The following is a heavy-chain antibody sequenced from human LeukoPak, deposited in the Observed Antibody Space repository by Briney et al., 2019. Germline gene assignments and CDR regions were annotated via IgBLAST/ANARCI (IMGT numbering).Heavy chain of an antibody. CDR3: ARGGGYSWFDY. V-gene: IGHV1-2*02. CDR1: GGTFSSYA. J-gene: IGHJ4*02. CDR2: IDPNSGGT. Sequence: ASVKVSCKASGGTFSSYAISWVRQAPGQGLEWMGWIDPNSGGTNCAQKFQGRVAMTRDTSISAVYMELSSLRSDDTAVYFCARGGGYSWFDYWGRGTLVTVSS. D-gene: IGHD5-18*01.